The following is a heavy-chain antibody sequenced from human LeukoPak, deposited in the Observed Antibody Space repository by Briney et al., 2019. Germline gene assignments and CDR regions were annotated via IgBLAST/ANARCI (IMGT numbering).Heavy chain of an antibody. D-gene: IGHD1-26*01. CDR1: GFTFSSYS. CDR2: ISSSSSYI. Sequence: GGSLRLSCAASGFTFSSYSMNWVRQAPGKGLEWVSSISSSSSYIYYADSVKGRFTISRDNAKNSLYLQMNSLRAEDTAVYYCSRDPTYYLRYGYFDYWGQGALVTVSS. J-gene: IGHJ4*02. V-gene: IGHV3-21*01. CDR3: SRDPTYYLRYGYFDY.